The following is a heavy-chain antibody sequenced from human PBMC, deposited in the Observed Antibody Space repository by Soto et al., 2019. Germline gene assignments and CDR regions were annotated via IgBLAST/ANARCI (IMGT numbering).Heavy chain of an antibody. CDR3: AKGGGSYLHDAFDI. CDR2: ISYDGSNK. D-gene: IGHD1-26*01. V-gene: IGHV3-30*18. J-gene: IGHJ3*02. Sequence: GGSLRLSCAASGFTFSSYGMHWVRQAPGKGLEWVAVISYDGSNKYYADSVKGRFTISRDNSKNTLYLQMNSLRAEDTAVYYCAKGGGSYLHDAFDIWGQGTMVTVSS. CDR1: GFTFSSYG.